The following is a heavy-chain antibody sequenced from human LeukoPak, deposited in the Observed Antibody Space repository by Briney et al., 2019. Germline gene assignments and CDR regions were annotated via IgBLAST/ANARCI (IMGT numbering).Heavy chain of an antibody. CDR3: TRGGTDALSY. CDR1: GGSIGSNSF. Sequence: SETLSLTCTVSGGSIGSNSFWGWIRQPPGKGLEWIGSIYYSGTTYYNPSLKSRLTISVDTSKNHFSLKLTSVTAADTAVYYCTRGGTDALSYWGQGALVTVSS. CDR2: IYYSGTT. V-gene: IGHV4-39*07. J-gene: IGHJ4*02. D-gene: IGHD3-16*01.